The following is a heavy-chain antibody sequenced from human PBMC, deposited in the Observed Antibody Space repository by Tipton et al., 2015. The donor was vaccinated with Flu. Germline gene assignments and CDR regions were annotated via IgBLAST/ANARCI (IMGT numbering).Heavy chain of an antibody. J-gene: IGHJ6*02. V-gene: IGHV4-59*01. CDR2: IYYSGST. D-gene: IGHD6-13*01. CDR3: ARDRGIAAAGKRVSVYYYYGMDV. CDR1: GGSISSYY. Sequence: TLSLTCTVSGGSISSYYWSWIRQPPGKGLEWIGYIYYSGSTNYNPSLKSRVTISVDTSKNQFSLKLSSVTAADTAVYYCARDRGIAAAGKRVSVYYYYGMDVWGQGTMVTVSS.